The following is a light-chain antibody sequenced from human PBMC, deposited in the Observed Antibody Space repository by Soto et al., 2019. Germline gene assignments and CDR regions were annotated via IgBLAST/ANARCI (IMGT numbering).Light chain of an antibody. J-gene: IGLJ1*01. CDR1: SSDVGGYNY. CDR2: DVN. V-gene: IGLV2-14*01. CDR3: SSYSTTSFFV. Sequence: QSVLTQPASVSGSPGQSITISCTGTSSDVGGYNYVSWYQQYPGKATQLMIFDVNDRPSGVSYRFSGSKSGNTASLTISGLQAEDEAHYYCSSYSTTSFFVFGTGTKVTVL.